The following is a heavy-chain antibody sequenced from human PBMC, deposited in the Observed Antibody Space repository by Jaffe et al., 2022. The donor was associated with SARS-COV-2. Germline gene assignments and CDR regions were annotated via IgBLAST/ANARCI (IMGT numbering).Heavy chain of an antibody. CDR2: ISWNSGSI. J-gene: IGHJ4*02. CDR3: AKDSKGGDTAMADFDY. D-gene: IGHD5-18*01. V-gene: IGHV3-9*01. Sequence: EVQLVESGGGLVQPGRSLRLSCAASGFTFDDYAMHWVRQAPGKGLEWVSGISWNSGSIGYADSVKGRFTISRDNAKNSLYLQMNSLRAEDTALYYCAKDSKGGDTAMADFDYWGQGTLVTVSS. CDR1: GFTFDDYA.